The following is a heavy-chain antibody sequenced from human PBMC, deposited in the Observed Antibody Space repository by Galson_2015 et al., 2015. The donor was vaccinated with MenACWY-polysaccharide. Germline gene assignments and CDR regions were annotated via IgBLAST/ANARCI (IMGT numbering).Heavy chain of an antibody. CDR1: GDSTRSGGYY. J-gene: IGHJ4*02. CDR2: IHYRGST. CDR3: ARYNIAAGDFDY. V-gene: IGHV4-31*03. D-gene: IGHD6-25*01. Sequence: LSLTCNVSGDSTRSGGYYWSWIRQHPGKGLEWMGYIHYRGSTSYNPSLKSRLLISGDASNGQFSLKLSSVTAADTAVYYCARYNIAAGDFDYWGQGALVTVSS.